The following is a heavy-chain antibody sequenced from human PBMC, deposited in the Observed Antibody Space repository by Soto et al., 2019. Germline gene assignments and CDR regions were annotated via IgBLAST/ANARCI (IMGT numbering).Heavy chain of an antibody. CDR1: GFTVSSNY. V-gene: IGHV3-53*01. J-gene: IGHJ6*04. D-gene: IGHD3-10*01. Sequence: PGGSLRLSCAASGFTVSSNYMSWVRQAPGKGLEWVSVIYSGGSTYYADSVKGRFTISRDNSKNTLYLQMNSLRAEDTAVYYCARYPLSGGAYGMDVWGKGTTVTVSS. CDR2: IYSGGST. CDR3: ARYPLSGGAYGMDV.